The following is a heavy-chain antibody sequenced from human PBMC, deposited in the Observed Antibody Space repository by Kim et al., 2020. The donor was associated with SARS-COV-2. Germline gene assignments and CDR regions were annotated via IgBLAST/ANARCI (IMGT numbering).Heavy chain of an antibody. CDR2: TYTGDSER. V-gene: IGHV5-51*01. CDR3: AGRIRDQISLPSDGFDL. Sequence: GESLKISCKGPGYYFNNYWIGWVRQVSGKGLEWMGDTYTGDSERRHSPSFQGQVTILADKSTSTAYLQWSSLKASDTATYYCAGRIRDQISLPSDGFDLWGQGPVVTVS. J-gene: IGHJ3*01. D-gene: IGHD3-3*02. CDR1: GYYFNNYW.